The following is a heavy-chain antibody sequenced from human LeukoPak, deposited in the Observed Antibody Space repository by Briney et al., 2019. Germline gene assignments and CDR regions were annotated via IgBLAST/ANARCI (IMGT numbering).Heavy chain of an antibody. CDR3: ARSEGSVAGQLNY. Sequence: SETLSLTCTVSGGSISSGGYYWSWIRQPPGKGLEWIGYIYHSGSTYYNPSLKSRVTISVGTSKNQFSLKLSSVTAADTAVYYCARSEGSVAGQLNYWGQGTLVTVSS. D-gene: IGHD6-19*01. CDR1: GGSISSGGYY. V-gene: IGHV4-30-2*02. CDR2: IYHSGST. J-gene: IGHJ4*02.